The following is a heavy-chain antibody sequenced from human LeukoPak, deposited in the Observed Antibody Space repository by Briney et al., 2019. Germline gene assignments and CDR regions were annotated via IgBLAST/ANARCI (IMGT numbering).Heavy chain of an antibody. CDR3: TALAAAGVDY. Sequence: GGSLRLSCAASGFTVSSNYMSWVRQAPGKGLEWVGRIKSKTDGGTTDYAAPVKGRFTISRDDSKNTLYLQMNSLKTEDTAVYYCTALAAAGVDYWGQGTLVTVSS. J-gene: IGHJ4*02. CDR2: IKSKTDGGTT. CDR1: GFTVSSNY. D-gene: IGHD6-13*01. V-gene: IGHV3-15*01.